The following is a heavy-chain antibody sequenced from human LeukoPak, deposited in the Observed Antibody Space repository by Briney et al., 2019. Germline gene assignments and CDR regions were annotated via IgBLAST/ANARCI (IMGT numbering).Heavy chain of an antibody. Sequence: SVKVSCKASGGTFSSYAISWVRQAPGQGLEWMGGIIPIFGTANYAQKFQGRVTITADESTSTAYMELSSLRSEDTAVYYCARRYCSGPTCQASPIDYWGQGALVTVSS. D-gene: IGHD2-2*01. CDR1: GGTFSSYA. V-gene: IGHV1-69*13. CDR2: IIPIFGTA. J-gene: IGHJ4*02. CDR3: ARRYCSGPTCQASPIDY.